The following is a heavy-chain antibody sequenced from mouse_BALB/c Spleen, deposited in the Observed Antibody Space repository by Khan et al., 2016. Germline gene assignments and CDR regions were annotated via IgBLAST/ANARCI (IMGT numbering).Heavy chain of an antibody. D-gene: IGHD1-1*01. J-gene: IGHJ3*01. CDR3: ARRGYGTGFAY. CDR1: GYTFTSYW. V-gene: IGHV1-69*01. CDR2: IDPSDSET. Sequence: QVQLKQSGTELVIPGAPVKLSCKASGYTFTSYWMNWVKQRPGRGLEWIGRIDPSDSETHYNQKFKDKATLTVDISSSTAYIQLSSLTSEDYAVYDWARRGYGTGFAYWGQGTLVTVSA.